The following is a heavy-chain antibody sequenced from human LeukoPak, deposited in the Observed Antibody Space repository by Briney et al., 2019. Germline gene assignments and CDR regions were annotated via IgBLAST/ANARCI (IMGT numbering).Heavy chain of an antibody. Sequence: SQTLSLTCTVSGGSISSGGYYWSWIRQPPGKGLEWIGYIYHSGSTYYNPSLKSRVTISVDRSKNQFSLKLSSVTAADTAVYYCARDGSGSNRGYFDYWGQGTLVTVSS. CDR3: ARDGSGSNRGYFDY. D-gene: IGHD3-10*01. J-gene: IGHJ4*02. CDR1: GGSISSGGYY. CDR2: IYHSGST. V-gene: IGHV4-30-2*01.